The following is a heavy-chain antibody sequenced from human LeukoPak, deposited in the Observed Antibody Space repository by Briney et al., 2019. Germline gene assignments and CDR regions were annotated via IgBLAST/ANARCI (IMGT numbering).Heavy chain of an antibody. D-gene: IGHD1-1*01. CDR3: ATKFREGTTIVVHY. J-gene: IGHJ4*02. Sequence: GGSLRLSCAASGFTFSSYGMHWVRQAPGKGLEWVAVISYDGSNKYYADSVKGRFTISRDNSKNTLYLQMNSLRAEDTAVYYCATKFREGTTIVVHYWGQGTLVTVSS. CDR2: ISYDGSNK. V-gene: IGHV3-30*03. CDR1: GFTFSSYG.